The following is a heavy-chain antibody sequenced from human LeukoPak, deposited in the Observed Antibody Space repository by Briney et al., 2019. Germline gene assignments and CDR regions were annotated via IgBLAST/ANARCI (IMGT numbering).Heavy chain of an antibody. V-gene: IGHV3-53*01. J-gene: IGHJ4*02. D-gene: IGHD2-21*02. CDR1: GFTFSSYW. Sequence: GGSLRLSCAASGFTFSSYWMSWVRQAPGKGLEWVSVIYSGGSTYYADSVKGRFTISRDNSKNTLYLQMNSLRAEDTAVYYCVVLVVVTAIDYWGQGTLVTVSS. CDR3: VVLVVVTAIDY. CDR2: IYSGGST.